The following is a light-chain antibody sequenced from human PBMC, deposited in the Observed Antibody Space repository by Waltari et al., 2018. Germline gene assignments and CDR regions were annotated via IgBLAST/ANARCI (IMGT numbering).Light chain of an antibody. CDR1: SSDVGSHNL. J-gene: IGLJ2*01. Sequence: QSALTQPASVSGSPGQSITISCTGTSSDVGSHNLVSWYQTHPGKAPQLIVYEDTKRPAGVSNRFSSSKSGNTASLTISGLQAEDEADYYCCSYAGSTASILLGGGTKLTVL. V-gene: IGLV2-23*01. CDR3: CSYAGSTASIL. CDR2: EDT.